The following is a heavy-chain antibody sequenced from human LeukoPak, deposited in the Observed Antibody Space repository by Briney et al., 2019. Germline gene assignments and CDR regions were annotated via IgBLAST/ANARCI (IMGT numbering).Heavy chain of an antibody. CDR3: ARRASRAFDY. J-gene: IGHJ4*02. D-gene: IGHD5-12*01. V-gene: IGHV3-7*01. CDR1: GFTFSTYW. CDR2: IKQAGSEK. Sequence: GGSLRLSYAASGFTFSTYWMSWVRQAPGKGLEWVASIKQAGSEKSYVDSLKGRFIISRDNAKNSLYLEMNSLRAEDTAVYYCARRASRAFDYWGQGTLVTVSS.